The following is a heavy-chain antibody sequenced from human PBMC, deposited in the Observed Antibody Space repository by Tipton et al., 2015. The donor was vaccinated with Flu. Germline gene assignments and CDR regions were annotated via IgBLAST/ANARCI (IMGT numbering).Heavy chain of an antibody. J-gene: IGHJ5*02. Sequence: GSLGLSCAASGFAFSSYSMNWVRQAPGKGLEWVSSISSSSSYIYYADSVKGRFTISRDNAKNSLYLQMNSLRAEDTAVYYCARRGLAGSSSWYVDWFDPWGQGTLVTVSS. D-gene: IGHD6-13*01. V-gene: IGHV3-21*01. CDR3: ARRGLAGSSSWYVDWFDP. CDR2: ISSSSSYI. CDR1: GFAFSSYS.